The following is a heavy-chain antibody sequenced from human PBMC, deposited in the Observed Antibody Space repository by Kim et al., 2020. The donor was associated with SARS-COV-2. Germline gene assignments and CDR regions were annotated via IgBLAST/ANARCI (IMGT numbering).Heavy chain of an antibody. Sequence: GGSLRLSCAASGFTFSSYWMHWVRQAPGKGLVWVSRINSSGGTTNYADSVKGRFTISRDNTKSTLYLQMNSMRAEDTAVYYCASRGYTGSYYYFDYWGQG. CDR3: ASRGYTGSYYYFDY. D-gene: IGHD1-26*01. CDR1: GFTFSSYW. J-gene: IGHJ4*02. V-gene: IGHV3-74*01. CDR2: INSSGGTT.